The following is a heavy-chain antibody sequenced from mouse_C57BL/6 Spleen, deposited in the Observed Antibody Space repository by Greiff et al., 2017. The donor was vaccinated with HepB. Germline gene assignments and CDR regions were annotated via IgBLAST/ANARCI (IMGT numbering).Heavy chain of an antibody. J-gene: IGHJ1*03. V-gene: IGHV1-20*01. Sequence: VQLKESGPELVKPGDSVKISCKASGYSFTGYFMNWVMQSHGKSLEWIGRINPYNGDTFYNQKFKGKATLTVDKSSSTAHMELRSLTSEDSAVYYCARAFIYYYGSSYTWYFDVWGTGTTVTVSS. CDR3: ARAFIYYYGSSYTWYFDV. D-gene: IGHD1-1*01. CDR2: INPYNGDT. CDR1: GYSFTGYF.